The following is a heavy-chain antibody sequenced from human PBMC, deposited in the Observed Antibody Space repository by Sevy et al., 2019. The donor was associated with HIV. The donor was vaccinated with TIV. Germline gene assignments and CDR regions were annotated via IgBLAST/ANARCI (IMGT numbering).Heavy chain of an antibody. V-gene: IGHV4-61*03. CDR3: AKRDYGDYVDYFDP. CDR2: IYYGGTT. J-gene: IGHJ5*02. Sequence: SETLSLTCTVSGGSVSSDFSYWNWVRQPPGKGLEYIGSIYYGGTTSDNPSLKSHVTISLDTSKNHCSLKVNAVTAADTAIYFCAKRDYGDYVDYFDPWGQGTLVTVSS. CDR1: GGSVSSDFSY. D-gene: IGHD4-17*01.